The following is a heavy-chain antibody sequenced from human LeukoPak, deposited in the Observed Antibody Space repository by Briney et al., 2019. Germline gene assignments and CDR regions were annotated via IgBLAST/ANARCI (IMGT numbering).Heavy chain of an antibody. CDR1: GFRFGGYA. CDR2: ITGSGFST. Sequence: PGGSLRLSCSGSGFRFGGYALSWVRQAPGKGLEWVSAITGSGFSTYHADSVKGRFTISRDTSKNTLYLQMDSLRAEDTAIYYCAKGHTIAARPCYFDYWGQGTLVTVSS. V-gene: IGHV3-23*01. D-gene: IGHD6-6*01. CDR3: AKGHTIAARPCYFDY. J-gene: IGHJ4*02.